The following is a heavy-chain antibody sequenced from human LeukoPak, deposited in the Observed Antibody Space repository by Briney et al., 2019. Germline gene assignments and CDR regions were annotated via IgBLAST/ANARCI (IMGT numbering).Heavy chain of an antibody. CDR2: NNHSGST. Sequence: PSDTLSLTCAVYGGSFSGYYWSWIRQPPGKGLEWIGENNHSGSTNYNPSLKSRVTISVDTSKNQFSLKLSSVTAADTAVYYCARTKGLWFGELLAFDYWGQGTLVTVSS. V-gene: IGHV4-34*01. D-gene: IGHD3-10*01. J-gene: IGHJ4*02. CDR1: GGSFSGYY. CDR3: ARTKGLWFGELLAFDY.